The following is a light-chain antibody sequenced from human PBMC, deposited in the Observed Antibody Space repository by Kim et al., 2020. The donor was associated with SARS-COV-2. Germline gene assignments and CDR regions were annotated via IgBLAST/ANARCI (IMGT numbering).Light chain of an antibody. CDR3: QQYDKWPLT. CDR1: QSVSSN. CDR2: GAS. Sequence: ASPGERATLSCRASQSVSSNLAWYQQKPGQAPRPLIYGASTRATGIPASFSGSGSGTEFTLTISSLQSEDFAVYYCQQYDKWPLTFGQGTKVDIK. V-gene: IGKV3-15*01. J-gene: IGKJ1*01.